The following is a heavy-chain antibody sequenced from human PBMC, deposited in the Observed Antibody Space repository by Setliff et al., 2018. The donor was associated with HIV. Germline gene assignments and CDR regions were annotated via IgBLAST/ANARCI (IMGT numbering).Heavy chain of an antibody. J-gene: IGHJ3*02. CDR1: GYTFTTYA. CDR3: ARDPDSGYDSGAFDI. CDR2: INAGNGNT. Sequence: ASVKVSCKASGYTFTTYAMHWVRQAPGQRLEWMGWINAGNGNTKYSQRFQGRVTITRDISATTAYMQLSSLRSEDTAVYYCARDPDSGYDSGAFDIWGQGTMVTVSS. V-gene: IGHV1-3*01. D-gene: IGHD5-12*01.